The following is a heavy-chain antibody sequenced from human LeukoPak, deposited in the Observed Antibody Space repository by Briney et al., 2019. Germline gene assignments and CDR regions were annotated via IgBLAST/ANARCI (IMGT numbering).Heavy chain of an antibody. CDR2: INPDDKST. J-gene: IGHJ3*02. D-gene: IGHD1-26*01. CDR1: GFTFSKYW. V-gene: IGHV3-74*01. CDR3: LTIVESVASDI. Sequence: GGSLRLSCVASGFTFSKYWLHWVRQAPGKGLVWVSRINPDDKSTSYADSVKGRFTISRDDAKRTLYLQMNSLRAEDTAVYYCLTIVESVASDIWGQGTMVTVSS.